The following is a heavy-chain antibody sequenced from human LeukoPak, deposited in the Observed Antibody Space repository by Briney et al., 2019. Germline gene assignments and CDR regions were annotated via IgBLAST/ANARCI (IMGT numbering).Heavy chain of an antibody. Sequence: GGSLRLSCAVSGSTSSRNFMSWVRQTPEKGLEWVANIDQDGSEKNYVDSVKGRFTISRDNAKNSLFLQTNSLRAEDTAIYYCASGAGWESGYWGQGTLVTVSS. CDR2: IDQDGSEK. V-gene: IGHV3-7*01. D-gene: IGHD1-26*01. CDR3: ASGAGWESGY. CDR1: GSTSSRNF. J-gene: IGHJ4*02.